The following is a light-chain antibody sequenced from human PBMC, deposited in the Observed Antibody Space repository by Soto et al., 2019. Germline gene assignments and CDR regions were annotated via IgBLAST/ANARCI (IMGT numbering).Light chain of an antibody. CDR3: QRDDSYSEA. J-gene: IGKJ1*01. V-gene: IGKV1-5*03. CDR1: QTISSW. CDR2: KAS. Sequence: DIQMTQSPSTLSGSVGDRVTITCRASQTISSWLAWYQQKPGKAPKLLIYKASTLKSGVPSRFRGSGSGTEFTLTISSLQPYDFATYYCQRDDSYSEAFGQGTKVELK.